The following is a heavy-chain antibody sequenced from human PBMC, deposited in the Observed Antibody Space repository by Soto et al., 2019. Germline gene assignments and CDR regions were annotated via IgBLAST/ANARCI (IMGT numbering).Heavy chain of an antibody. CDR3: ARGGTGQWLVLDY. CDR1: GGSISSYY. Sequence: KTSETLSLTCTVSGGSISSYYWSWIRQPPGKGLEWIGYIYYSGSTNYNPSLKSRVTISVDTSKNQFSLKLSSVTAADTAVYYCARGGTGQWLVLDYWGQGTLVTVSS. D-gene: IGHD6-19*01. CDR2: IYYSGST. V-gene: IGHV4-59*01. J-gene: IGHJ4*02.